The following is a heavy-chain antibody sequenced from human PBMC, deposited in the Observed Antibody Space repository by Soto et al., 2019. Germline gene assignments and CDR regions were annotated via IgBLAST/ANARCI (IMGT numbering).Heavy chain of an antibody. Sequence: ASVKVSCKASGYTFTSYGISWVRQAPGQGLEWMGWISIYNGNTNYAQNLQGRVTMTTDTSTSTAYMELRSLRSDDTAVYYCARALFIRPFWSGYYDYWGQGTLVTVSS. CDR2: ISIYNGNT. CDR1: GYTFTSYG. J-gene: IGHJ4*02. CDR3: ARALFIRPFWSGYYDY. V-gene: IGHV1-18*04. D-gene: IGHD3-3*01.